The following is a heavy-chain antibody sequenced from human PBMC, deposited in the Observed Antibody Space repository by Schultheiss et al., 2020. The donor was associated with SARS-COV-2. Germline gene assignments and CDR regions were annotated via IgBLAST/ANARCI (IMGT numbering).Heavy chain of an antibody. V-gene: IGHV3-11*06. CDR2: ISSSSSYT. D-gene: IGHD5-18*01. CDR1: GGSLSSGSYY. J-gene: IGHJ4*02. CDR3: ARGLGARIQLWLRTSPYADY. Sequence: GGSLRLSCTVSGGSLSSGSYYWSWIRQPPGKGLEWVSSISSSSSYTNYADSVKGRFTISRDNAKNSLYLQMNSLRAEDTAVYYCARGLGARIQLWLRTSPYADYWGQGTLVTVSS.